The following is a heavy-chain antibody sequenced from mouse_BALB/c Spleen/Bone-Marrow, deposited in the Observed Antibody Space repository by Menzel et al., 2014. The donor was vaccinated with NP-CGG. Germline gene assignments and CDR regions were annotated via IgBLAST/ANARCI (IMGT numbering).Heavy chain of an antibody. CDR2: ILPGSGST. J-gene: IGHJ1*01. D-gene: IGHD2-3*01. CDR3: ARRGGWLGYFDV. V-gene: IGHV1-9*01. CDR1: GYTFSSYW. Sequence: VHLVESGAELMKSGASVKISCKATGYTFSSYWIEWVKQRPGHGLEWIGEILPGSGSTNYNEKFKGKATFTADTSSNTAYMQLSSLTSEDSAVYYCARRGGWLGYFDVWGAGTTVTVSS.